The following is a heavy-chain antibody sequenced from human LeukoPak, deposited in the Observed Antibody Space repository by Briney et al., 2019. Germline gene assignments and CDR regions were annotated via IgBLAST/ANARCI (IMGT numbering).Heavy chain of an antibody. D-gene: IGHD3-16*01. CDR2: INSDGSST. CDR3: ATSLAGGDY. Sequence: PGGSLRLSCAASGLTFSSYWMHWVRQAPGKGLVWVSRINSDGSSTSYADSVKGRFTISRDNAKNSLYLQMNSLRVEDTAVYYCATSLAGGDYWGQGTLVTVSS. V-gene: IGHV3-74*01. CDR1: GLTFSSYW. J-gene: IGHJ4*02.